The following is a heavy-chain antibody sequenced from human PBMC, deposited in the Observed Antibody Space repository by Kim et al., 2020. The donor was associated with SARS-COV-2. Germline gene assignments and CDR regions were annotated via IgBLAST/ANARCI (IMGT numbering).Heavy chain of an antibody. V-gene: IGHV1-2*04. J-gene: IGHJ6*02. CDR2: INPNSGGT. D-gene: IGHD5-12*01. CDR1: GYTFTGYY. CDR3: ARESPSSDGGYGYARYYYYYGMDV. Sequence: ASVKVSCKASGYTFTGYYMHWVRQAPGQGLEWMGWINPNSGGTNYAQKFQGWVTMTRDTSISTAYMELSRLRSDDTAVYYCARESPSSDGGYGYARYYYYYGMDVWGQGTTVTVSS.